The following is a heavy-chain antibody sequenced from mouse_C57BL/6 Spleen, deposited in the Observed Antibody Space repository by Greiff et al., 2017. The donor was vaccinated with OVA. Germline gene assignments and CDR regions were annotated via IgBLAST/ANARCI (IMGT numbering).Heavy chain of an antibody. V-gene: IGHV1-19*01. CDR1: GYTFTDYY. D-gene: IGHD1-1*01. CDR2: INPYNGGT. Sequence: EVKLVESGPVLVKPGASVKMSCKASGYTFTDYYMNWVKQSHGKSLEWIGVINPYNGGTSYNQKFKGKATLTVDKSSSTAYMELNSLTSEDSAVYYCARASYYYGSSPFDYWGQGTTLTVSS. CDR3: ARASYYYGSSPFDY. J-gene: IGHJ2*01.